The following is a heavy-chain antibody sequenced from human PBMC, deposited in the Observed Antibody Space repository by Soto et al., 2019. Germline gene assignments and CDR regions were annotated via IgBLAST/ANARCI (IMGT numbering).Heavy chain of an antibody. Sequence: GASVKVSCKASGGTFSSYAISWVRQAPGQGLEWMGWISAYNGNTNYAQKLQGRVTMTTDTSTSTAYMELRSLRSDDTAVYYCARAVDIVATIWFDYWGQGTLVPVSS. D-gene: IGHD5-12*01. CDR3: ARAVDIVATIWFDY. J-gene: IGHJ4*02. CDR1: GGTFSSYA. V-gene: IGHV1-18*01. CDR2: ISAYNGNT.